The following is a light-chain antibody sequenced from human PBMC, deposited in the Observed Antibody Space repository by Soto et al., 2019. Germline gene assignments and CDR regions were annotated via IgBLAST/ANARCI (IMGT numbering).Light chain of an antibody. CDR1: QSVGNN. CDR2: GAY. J-gene: IGKJ5*01. CDR3: QQYNNWPPT. Sequence: EIVMTQSPATLSVSPGERTTLSCRASQSVGNNLAWYQQKPGQAPRLLIYGAYTRATGIPARFSGSGSGTDFTLTISSLQSEDSAVYYCQQYNNWPPTFGQGTRLEI. V-gene: IGKV3-15*01.